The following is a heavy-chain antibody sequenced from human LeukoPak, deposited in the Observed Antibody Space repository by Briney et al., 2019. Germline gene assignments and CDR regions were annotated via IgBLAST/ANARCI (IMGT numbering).Heavy chain of an antibody. CDR2: INPSGSST. V-gene: IGHV1-46*01. CDR1: GYSFTSHY. D-gene: IGHD5/OR15-5a*01. Sequence: ASVKVSCKASGYSFTSHYMHWVRQAPGQGLEWMGLINPSGSSTSYAQKFQGRVTMTRDTSTSTVYMEVTSLRSEDTAVYYCARGFDGLRLKGQYFDYWGQGTLVTVSS. CDR3: ARGFDGLRLKGQYFDY. J-gene: IGHJ4*02.